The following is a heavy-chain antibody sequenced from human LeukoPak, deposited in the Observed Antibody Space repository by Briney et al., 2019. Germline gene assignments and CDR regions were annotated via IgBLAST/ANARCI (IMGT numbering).Heavy chain of an antibody. V-gene: IGHV1-2*02. CDR1: GYTFTSYY. CDR2: INPNSGGT. CDR3: ARDGALVVAATHLYGMDV. Sequence: GASVKVSCKASGYTFTSYYMHWVRQAPGQGLEWMGWINPNSGGTNYAQKFQGRVTMTRDTSISTAYMELSRLRSDDTAVYYCARDGALVVAATHLYGMDVWGQGTTVTVSS. D-gene: IGHD2-15*01. J-gene: IGHJ6*02.